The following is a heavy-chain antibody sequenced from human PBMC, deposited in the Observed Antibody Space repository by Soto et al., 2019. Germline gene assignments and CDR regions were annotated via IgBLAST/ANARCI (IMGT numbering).Heavy chain of an antibody. D-gene: IGHD3-10*01. CDR3: ARARGSDDPIDY. Sequence: QVQLVESGGGVVQPERSLTLSCAAAGFTFSSYGMHWVRQAPGKGLEWVAVIWHDGMNKYYADFVRGRFTISRDNSKNTLYLQMNSLRAEDTAVYYCARARGSDDPIDYWGQGTLVTVCS. J-gene: IGHJ4*02. CDR2: IWHDGMNK. CDR1: GFTFSSYG. V-gene: IGHV3-33*01.